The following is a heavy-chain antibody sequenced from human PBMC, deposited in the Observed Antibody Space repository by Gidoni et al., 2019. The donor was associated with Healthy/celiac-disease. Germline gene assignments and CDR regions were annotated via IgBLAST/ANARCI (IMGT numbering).Heavy chain of an antibody. D-gene: IGHD3-9*01. J-gene: IGHJ6*02. Sequence: QVQLQESGPGLVKPSQTLSLTCTVSGGSISSGGYYWSWLRQHPGKGLEWIGYLYYHGSTYYNPSLKSRVTISVDTSKNQFSLKLSSVTAADTAVYYCARVSKGLRYFDWSQLHAPLLVSGYYGMDVWGQGTTVTVSS. CDR1: GGSISSGGYY. CDR3: ARVSKGLRYFDWSQLHAPLLVSGYYGMDV. CDR2: LYYHGST. V-gene: IGHV4-31*03.